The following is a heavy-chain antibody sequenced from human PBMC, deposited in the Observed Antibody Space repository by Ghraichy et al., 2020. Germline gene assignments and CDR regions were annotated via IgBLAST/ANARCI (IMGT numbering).Heavy chain of an antibody. CDR3: AKDRGITMMAVVITTSLDY. CDR2: ISGSGGGT. CDR1: GFTFSSYA. Sequence: GESLNISCAASGFTFSSYAMSWVRQAPGKGLEWVSAISGSGGGTYYADSVRGRFTISRDNSKNTLYLQMNSLRAEDTAVYYCAKDRGITMMAVVITTSLDYWGQGTLVTVSS. J-gene: IGHJ4*02. D-gene: IGHD3-22*01. V-gene: IGHV3-23*01.